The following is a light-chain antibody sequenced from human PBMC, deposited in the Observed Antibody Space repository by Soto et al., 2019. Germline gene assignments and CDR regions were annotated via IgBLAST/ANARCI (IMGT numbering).Light chain of an antibody. CDR1: QNISAN. J-gene: IGKJ1*01. Sequence: EIVMTQSPATLSVSPGEGVTLSCRASQNISANLAWYQQRPGQAPRLLIYGASGMATGTPARFSGSGSGTDFTLTISSLQSEDFGVYFCQKYTDWPRTFGLGTKVETK. CDR2: GAS. V-gene: IGKV3-15*01. CDR3: QKYTDWPRT.